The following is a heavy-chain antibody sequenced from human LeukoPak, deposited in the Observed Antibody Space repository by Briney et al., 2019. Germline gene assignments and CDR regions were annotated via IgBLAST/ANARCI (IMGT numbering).Heavy chain of an antibody. V-gene: IGHV4-34*01. CDR3: ARVMRGTSCYKD. CDR2: INHSGST. D-gene: IGHD2-2*02. Sequence: SETLSLTCAVYGGSFSGYYWSWIRQPPGKGLEWIGEINHSGSTNYNPSLKSRVTISVDTSKNQFSLKLSSVTAADTAVYYCARVMRGTSCYKDWGQGTLVTVSS. CDR1: GGSFSGYY. J-gene: IGHJ4*02.